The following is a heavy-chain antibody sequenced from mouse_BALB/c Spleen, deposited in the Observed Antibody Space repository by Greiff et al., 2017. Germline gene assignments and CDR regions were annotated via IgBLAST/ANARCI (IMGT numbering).Heavy chain of an antibody. CDR2: IWAGGST. CDR3: ARDGRGNPAWFAY. V-gene: IGHV2-9*02. D-gene: IGHD2-1*01. J-gene: IGHJ3*01. Sequence: VKLVESGPGLVAPSQSLSITCTVSGFSLTSYGVHWVRQPPGKGLEWLGVIWAGGSTNYNSALMSRLSISKDNSKSQVFLKMNSLQTDDTAMYYCARDGRGNPAWFAYWGQGTLVTVSA. CDR1: GFSLTSYG.